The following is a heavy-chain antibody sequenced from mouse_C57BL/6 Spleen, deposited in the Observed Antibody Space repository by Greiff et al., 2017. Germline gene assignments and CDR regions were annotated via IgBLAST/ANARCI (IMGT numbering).Heavy chain of an antibody. D-gene: IGHD1-1*01. V-gene: IGHV3-6*01. J-gene: IGHJ3*01. CDR1: GYSITSGYY. Sequence: EVQLQQSGPGLVKPSQSLSLTCSVTGYSITSGYYWNWIRQFPGNKLEWMGYISYDGSNNYNPSLKNRISITRDTSKNQFFLKLNSVTTEDTATYYCARASQLLRFAYWGQGTLVTVSA. CDR3: ARASQLLRFAY. CDR2: ISYDGSN.